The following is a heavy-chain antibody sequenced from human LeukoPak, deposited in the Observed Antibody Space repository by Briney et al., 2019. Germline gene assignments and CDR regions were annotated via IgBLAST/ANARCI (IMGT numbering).Heavy chain of an antibody. CDR2: INHSGST. Sequence: PSETLSLTCAVYSGSFSGYYWSWIRQPPGKGLEWIGEINHSGSTNYNPSLKSRVTISVDTSKNQFSLKLSSVTAADTAVYYCARPSAANTPWGQGTLVTVSS. V-gene: IGHV4-34*01. CDR3: ARPSAANTP. CDR1: SGSFSGYY. J-gene: IGHJ5*02. D-gene: IGHD2-2*01.